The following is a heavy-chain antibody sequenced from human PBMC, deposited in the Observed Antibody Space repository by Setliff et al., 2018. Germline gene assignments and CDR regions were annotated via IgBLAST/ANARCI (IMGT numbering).Heavy chain of an antibody. J-gene: IGHJ4*02. CDR2: VYSSGRT. Sequence: PSETLSLTCTVSGGSIDSGPYTWTWIRQPAGKGPEWIGRVYSSGRTNYNSSLKSRVTISVDTSKNQFSLKLSSVTAADTAVYYCARRETYYNFWSGYYAYWGQGTLVTVS. D-gene: IGHD3-3*01. CDR1: GGSIDSGPYT. V-gene: IGHV4-61*02. CDR3: ARRETYYNFWSGYYAY.